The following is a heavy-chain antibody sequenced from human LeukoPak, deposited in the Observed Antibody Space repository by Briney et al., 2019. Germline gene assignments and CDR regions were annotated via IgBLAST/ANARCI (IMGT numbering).Heavy chain of an antibody. J-gene: IGHJ5*01. CDR1: TSY. CDR3: ARDRRNFDDSSGSNRDFDS. V-gene: IGHV1-18*01. D-gene: IGHD3-22*01. Sequence: ASVKVSCTATSYISWVRQAPGQGLKWMGWIGSYEDDTDYAQKFQGRVTVTTDTSTSTAYMELRSLTSDDPAVYYCARDRRNFDDSSGSNRDFDSWGQGTLVTVSS. CDR2: IGSYEDDT.